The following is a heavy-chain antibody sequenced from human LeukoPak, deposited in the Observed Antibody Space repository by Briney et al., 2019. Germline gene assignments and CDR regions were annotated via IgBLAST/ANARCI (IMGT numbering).Heavy chain of an antibody. CDR3: ARESAVLSPHFDY. D-gene: IGHD3-16*01. J-gene: IGHJ4*02. V-gene: IGHV3-7*01. CDR1: GFTSSSYW. Sequence: GGSLRLSCAASGFTSSSYWMSWVRQAPGKGLEWVANIKQDGSEKYYVDSVKGRFTISRDNAKNSLYLQMNSLRAEDTAVYYCARESAVLSPHFDYWGQGTLVTVPS. CDR2: IKQDGSEK.